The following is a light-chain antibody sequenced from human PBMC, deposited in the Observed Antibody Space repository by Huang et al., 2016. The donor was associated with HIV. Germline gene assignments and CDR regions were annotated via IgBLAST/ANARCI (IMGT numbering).Light chain of an antibody. CDR1: QSVFNSSNNKNY. J-gene: IGKJ1*01. CDR3: HQYYSSPQT. Sequence: DIVVTQSPGSLALSLGERAAINCTSSQSVFNSSNNKNYLSWYQLKPGQSPQLLIYWASTREFGVPDRCRGTGSGTDFTLTITSLQAEGVAVYYCHQYYSSPQTFGQGTKVEV. V-gene: IGKV4-1*01. CDR2: WAS.